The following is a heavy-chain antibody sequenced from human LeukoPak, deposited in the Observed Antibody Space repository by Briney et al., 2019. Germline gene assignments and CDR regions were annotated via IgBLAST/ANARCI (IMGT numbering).Heavy chain of an antibody. Sequence: PGGSLRLSCAASGFTIATSAMNWVRQVPGKGLEWVSSINSASSHIYYAASVRGRFTISRDNAMNSVLLQMHSLGAEDTAVYYCARDEYCSGGSCYSAGAFDFWGQGTMVTVSS. CDR2: INSASSHI. J-gene: IGHJ3*01. CDR1: GFTIATSA. CDR3: ARDEYCSGGSCYSAGAFDF. V-gene: IGHV3-21*01. D-gene: IGHD2-15*01.